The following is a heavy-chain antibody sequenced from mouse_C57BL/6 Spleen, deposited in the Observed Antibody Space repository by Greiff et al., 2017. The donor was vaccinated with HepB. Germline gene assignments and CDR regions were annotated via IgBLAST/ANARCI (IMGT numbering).Heavy chain of an antibody. CDR3: ARRYSNYDYAMDY. D-gene: IGHD2-5*01. V-gene: IGHV5-6*02. CDR2: ISSGGSYT. CDR1: GFTFSSYG. Sequence: DVILVESGGDLVKPGGSLKLSCAASGFTFSSYGMSWVRQTPDKRLEWVATISSGGSYTYYPDSVKGRFTISRDNAKNTLYLQMSSLKSEDTAMYYCARRYSNYDYAMDYWGQGTSVTVSS. J-gene: IGHJ4*01.